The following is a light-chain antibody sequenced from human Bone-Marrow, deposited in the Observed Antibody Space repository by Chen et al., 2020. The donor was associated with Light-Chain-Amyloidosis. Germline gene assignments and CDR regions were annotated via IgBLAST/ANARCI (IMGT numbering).Light chain of an antibody. CDR1: RGSIATNY. J-gene: IGLJ3*02. CDR3: QSYQGSSQGV. Sequence: NFMLTQPHSVSESPGKTVIISCTRSRGSIATNYVQWYQQRPGSSPTTVIYEDDQRPSGVPDRFSCSIDRSSNSASLTISGLKTEDEADYYCQSYQGSSQGVFGGVTKLSVL. V-gene: IGLV6-57*01. CDR2: EDD.